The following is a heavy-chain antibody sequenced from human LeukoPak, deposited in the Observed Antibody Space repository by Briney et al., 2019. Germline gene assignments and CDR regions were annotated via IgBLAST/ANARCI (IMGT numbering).Heavy chain of an antibody. J-gene: IGHJ4*02. D-gene: IGHD6-13*01. CDR2: IYYSGST. CDR3: ASSFIAAAGTFFFDY. CDR1: GGSISSSSYY. V-gene: IGHV4-39*01. Sequence: SETLSLTCTVSGGSISSSSYYWGWIRQPPGKGLEWIGSIYYSGSTYYSPSLKGRVTISVDTSKNQFSLKVSSVTAADTAVYYCASSFIAAAGTFFFDYWGQGTLVTVSS.